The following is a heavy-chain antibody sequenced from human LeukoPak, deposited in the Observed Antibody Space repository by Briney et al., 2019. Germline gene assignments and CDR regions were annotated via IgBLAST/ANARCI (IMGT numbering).Heavy chain of an antibody. CDR1: GYTFTSYY. CDR3: ATRWMVRGLKYGMDV. CDR2: INPSGGST. V-gene: IGHV1-46*01. Sequence: ASVKVSCKASGYTFTSYYMHWVRQAPGQGLEWMGIINPSGGSTSYAQKFQGRVTMTRDTSTSTVYMELSSLRSEDTAVYYCATRWMVRGLKYGMDVWGQGTTVTVSS. D-gene: IGHD3-10*01. J-gene: IGHJ6*02.